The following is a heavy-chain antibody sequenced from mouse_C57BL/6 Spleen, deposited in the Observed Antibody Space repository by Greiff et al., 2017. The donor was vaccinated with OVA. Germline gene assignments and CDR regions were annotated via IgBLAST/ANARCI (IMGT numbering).Heavy chain of an antibody. V-gene: IGHV1-56*01. J-gene: IGHJ4*01. CDR2: IFPGSGST. D-gene: IGHD1-1*01. Sequence: QVQLQQSGPELVRPGASVKISCKAPGYTFTSHWMQWVRQRPGQGLEWIGEIFPGSGSTYYNEKFKGKATLTVDTSSSTAYMQLSSLTSEDSAVYFCARGATVVATHYYAMDDWGQGTSVTVSS. CDR3: ARGATVVATHYYAMDD. CDR1: GYTFTSHW.